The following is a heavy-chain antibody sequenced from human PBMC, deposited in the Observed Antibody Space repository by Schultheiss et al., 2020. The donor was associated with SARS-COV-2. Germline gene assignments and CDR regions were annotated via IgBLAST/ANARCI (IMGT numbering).Heavy chain of an antibody. CDR2: ISGSGGST. Sequence: GGSLRLSCAASGFTFSSYSMNWVRQAPGKGLEWVSAISGSGGSTYYADSVKGRFTISRDNAKNSLYLQMNSLRAEDTAVYYCARDGLNWYFDLWGRGTLVTVSS. CDR3: ARDGLNWYFDL. J-gene: IGHJ2*01. D-gene: IGHD5-12*01. V-gene: IGHV3-21*04. CDR1: GFTFSSYS.